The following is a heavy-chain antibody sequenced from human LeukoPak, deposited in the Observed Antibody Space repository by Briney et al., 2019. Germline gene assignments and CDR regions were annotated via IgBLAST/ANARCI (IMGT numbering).Heavy chain of an antibody. J-gene: IGHJ4*02. CDR1: GFTFNTYW. V-gene: IGHV3-7*01. CDR2: IKQDESEK. D-gene: IGHD2-15*01. CDR3: ARFSRSAESH. Sequence: QPGGSLRLSCAASGFTFNTYWMSWVRQAPGKGLEWVANIKQDESEKFYVDSVKGRFTISRDNAKNSLYLQMNSLRAEDTAVYYCARFSRSAESHWGQGTLVTVSS.